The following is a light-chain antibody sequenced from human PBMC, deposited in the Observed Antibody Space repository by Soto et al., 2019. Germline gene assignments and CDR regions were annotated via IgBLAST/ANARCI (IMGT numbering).Light chain of an antibody. J-gene: IGKJ3*01. CDR1: QSVGSN. CDR2: GAS. Sequence: EIVMTQSPATLSVSPGERATLSCRASQSVGSNLAWYQQKPGQAPRLLIYGASTRANGMPARFSGTGSGTEFTLTISTLQSADFALYSCQQYNKWPRLGPGTKVDTK. CDR3: QQYNKWPR. V-gene: IGKV3-15*01.